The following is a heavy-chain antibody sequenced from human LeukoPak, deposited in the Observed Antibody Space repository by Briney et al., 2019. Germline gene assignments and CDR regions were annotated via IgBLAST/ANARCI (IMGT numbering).Heavy chain of an antibody. D-gene: IGHD6-19*01. CDR3: TRGPSYHSKWVGGMWFDP. J-gene: IGHJ5*02. Sequence: ASVKVSCKASGYTFTSYDIHWVRQASGHGLEWMGWMNPKSAHTGHAQRFQGRVTMTMNTSISTAYMELSSLTSEDTAMYYCTRGPSYHSKWVGGMWFDPWGQGTLVTVSS. CDR1: GYTFTSYD. CDR2: MNPKSAHT. V-gene: IGHV1-8*01.